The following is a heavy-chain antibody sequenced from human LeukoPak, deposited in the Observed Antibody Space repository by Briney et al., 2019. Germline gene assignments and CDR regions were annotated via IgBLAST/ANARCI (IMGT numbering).Heavy chain of an antibody. Sequence: GSSVKVSCKASGGTFSSYTISWVRQAPGQGLEWMGRIIPILGIANYAQKFQGRVTITADKSTSTAYMELSSLRSEDTAVYYCARAIAYCGADCYGRVGTFDYWGQETLVTVSS. D-gene: IGHD2-21*01. CDR3: ARAIAYCGADCYGRVGTFDY. CDR1: GGTFSSYT. CDR2: IIPILGIA. J-gene: IGHJ4*02. V-gene: IGHV1-69*02.